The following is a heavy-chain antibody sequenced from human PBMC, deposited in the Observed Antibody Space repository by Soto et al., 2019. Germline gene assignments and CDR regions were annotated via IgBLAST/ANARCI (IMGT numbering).Heavy chain of an antibody. CDR1: GYTFTGYY. CDR2: INAYNGNT. Sequence: ASVKVSCKASGYTFTGYYMHWVRQAPGQGLEWMGWINAYNGNTNYAQKLQGRVTMTTDTSTSTAYMELRSLRSDDTAVYYCARSYRGVTTPFDYWGQGTLVTVSS. V-gene: IGHV1-18*04. J-gene: IGHJ4*02. CDR3: ARSYRGVTTPFDY. D-gene: IGHD3-10*01.